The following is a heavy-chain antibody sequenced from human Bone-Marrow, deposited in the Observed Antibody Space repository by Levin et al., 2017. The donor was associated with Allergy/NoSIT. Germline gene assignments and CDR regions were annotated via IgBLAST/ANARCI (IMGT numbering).Heavy chain of an antibody. D-gene: IGHD4/OR15-4a*01. V-gene: IGHV3-72*01. J-gene: IGHJ4*02. Sequence: GSLRLSCAASGFIFSDHYMDWVRQAPGKGLEWVGRITSKTRGFSAEYAASVKGRFTISRDDSENTLFLQLNSLKIEDTAVYYCTREGYGDYHDSWGQGTRVTVSS. CDR3: TREGYGDYHDS. CDR1: GFIFSDHY. CDR2: ITSKTRGFSA.